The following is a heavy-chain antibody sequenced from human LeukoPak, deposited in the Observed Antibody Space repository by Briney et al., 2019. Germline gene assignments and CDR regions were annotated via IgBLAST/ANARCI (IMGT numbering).Heavy chain of an antibody. CDR1: GGSISSYY. CDR2: VYTSGST. CDR3: ASSNIAARRGYFDY. Sequence: PSETLSPTCTVSGGSISSYYWSWIRQPAGKELEWIGRVYTSGSTNYNPSLKSRVTMSVDTSKNQFSLKLSSVTAADTAVYYCASSNIAARRGYFDYWGQGTLVTVSS. J-gene: IGHJ4*02. V-gene: IGHV4-4*07. D-gene: IGHD6-6*01.